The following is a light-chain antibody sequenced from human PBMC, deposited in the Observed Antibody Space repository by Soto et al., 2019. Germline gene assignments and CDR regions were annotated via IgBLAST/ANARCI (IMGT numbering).Light chain of an antibody. CDR2: GAS. J-gene: IGKJ2*01. CDR1: QSVSSN. Sequence: EIVMTQSPATLSVSPGERATLSCRASQSVSSNLAWYQQKPGHTPRLLIYGASTRATGIPARFSGSGSGTEFTLTISSLQSEDFAVYFCQQYNIWPYTFGQGTNLEIK. CDR3: QQYNIWPYT. V-gene: IGKV3-15*01.